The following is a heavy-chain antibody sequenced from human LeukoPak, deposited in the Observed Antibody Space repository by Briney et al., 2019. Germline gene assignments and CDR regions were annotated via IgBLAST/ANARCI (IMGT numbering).Heavy chain of an antibody. V-gene: IGHV3-64D*09. Sequence: GGSLRLSCPASGFTFSRYAMHWVRQAPGKGLEYVSAISTNGGVTYYADSVKGRFTISRDNSKDTLYLEMSSLRVDDTAVYYCVKDVSSTYYYFDYWGQGTLVTVSS. CDR2: ISTNGGVT. CDR3: VKDVSSTYYYFDY. D-gene: IGHD6-13*01. CDR1: GFTFSRYA. J-gene: IGHJ4*02.